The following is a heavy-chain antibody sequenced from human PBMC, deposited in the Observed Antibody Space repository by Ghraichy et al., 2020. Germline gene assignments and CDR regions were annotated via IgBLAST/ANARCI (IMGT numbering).Heavy chain of an antibody. Sequence: GGSLRLSCAASGFTFEDYSMHWVRQAPGKGLEWVSLISWDGEITYYAESVKGRFTISRDNSKNSLYLQMNSLRSEDTALYYCARDLFRGDGYNFIYYSGMDVWGQGTTVTVS. CDR3: ARDLFRGDGYNFIYYSGMDV. J-gene: IGHJ6*02. CDR1: GFTFEDYS. V-gene: IGHV3-43*01. CDR2: ISWDGEIT. D-gene: IGHD5-24*01.